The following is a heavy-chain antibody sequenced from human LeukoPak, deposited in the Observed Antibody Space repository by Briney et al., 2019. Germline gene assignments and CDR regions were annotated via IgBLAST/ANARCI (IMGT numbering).Heavy chain of an antibody. CDR2: IYYSGST. Sequence: PSETLSLTCTASGGSISSSSYYWGWIRQPPGKGLEWIGSIYYSGSTYYNPSLKSRVTISVDTSKNQFSLKLSSVTAADTAVYYCASTGRILLWFGELLGEYYFDYWGQGTLVTVSS. CDR1: GGSISSSSYY. V-gene: IGHV4-39*07. J-gene: IGHJ4*02. D-gene: IGHD3-10*01. CDR3: ASTGRILLWFGELLGEYYFDY.